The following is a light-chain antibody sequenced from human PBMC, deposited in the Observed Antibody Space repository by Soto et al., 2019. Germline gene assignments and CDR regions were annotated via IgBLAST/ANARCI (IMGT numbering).Light chain of an antibody. CDR2: EVS. Sequence: QSVLTQPASVSGSPGQSITISCTGTSSDVGGYNYVSWYQQHPGKAPKLIIYEVSNRPSGVSNRFSGSKSGNTASLTISGLQAEDESDDYCSSYTSSSSYVFGTGTKLTVL. V-gene: IGLV2-14*01. CDR1: SSDVGGYNY. CDR3: SSYTSSSSYV. J-gene: IGLJ1*01.